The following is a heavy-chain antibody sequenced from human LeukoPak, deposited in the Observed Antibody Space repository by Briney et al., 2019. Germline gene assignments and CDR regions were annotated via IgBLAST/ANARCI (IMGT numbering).Heavy chain of an antibody. CDR3: AKFQANYYDSSGYGCFDY. J-gene: IGHJ4*02. V-gene: IGHV3-30*18. D-gene: IGHD3-22*01. CDR2: VSYDGSNK. CDR1: GFTFSSYG. Sequence: PGRSLRLSCAASGFTFSSYGMHWVRQAPGKGLEWVAVVSYDGSNKYYADSVKGRFTISRDNSKNTLYLQMNSLRAEDTAVYYCAKFQANYYDSSGYGCFDYWGQGVLVTVSS.